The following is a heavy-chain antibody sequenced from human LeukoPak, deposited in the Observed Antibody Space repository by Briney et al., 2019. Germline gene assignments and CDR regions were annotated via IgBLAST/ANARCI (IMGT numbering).Heavy chain of an antibody. J-gene: IGHJ4*02. CDR2: INGDGGST. Sequence: GGSLRLSCVVSGISLSNYAMTWVRQAPGKGLVWVSRINGDGGSTSYADSVKGRFTISRDNAKNTLYLQMNSLRAEDTAVYYCARGYSSSYRIDYWGQGTLVTVSS. CDR1: GISLSNYA. D-gene: IGHD6-6*01. CDR3: ARGYSSSYRIDY. V-gene: IGHV3-74*01.